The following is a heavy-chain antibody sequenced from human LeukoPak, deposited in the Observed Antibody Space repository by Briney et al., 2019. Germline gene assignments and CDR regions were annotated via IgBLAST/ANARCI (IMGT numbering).Heavy chain of an antibody. V-gene: IGHV1-24*01. D-gene: IGHD1-26*01. CDR2: FDPEDGET. Sequence: ASVKVSCKVSGYTLTELSMHWVRQAPGKGLEWMGGFDPEDGETIYAQKFQGRLTMTEDTSTDTAYMELSSLRSEDTAVYYCATSGSYFIVGWFDPWGQGTLVTVSS. J-gene: IGHJ5*02. CDR1: GYTLTELS. CDR3: ATSGSYFIVGWFDP.